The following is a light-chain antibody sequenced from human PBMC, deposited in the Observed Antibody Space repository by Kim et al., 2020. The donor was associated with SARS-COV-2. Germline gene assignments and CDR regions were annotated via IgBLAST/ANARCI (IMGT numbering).Light chain of an antibody. J-gene: IGLJ3*02. CDR1: SRDVGTYGY. CDR2: DVT. CDR3: SSYTSSNTL. V-gene: IGLV2-14*03. Sequence: PGQSITISCAGNSRDVGTYGYVSWYQQHPGKAPTLMIFDVTKRPSGISNRFSGSKSGNTASLTISGLQAEDEADYYCSSYTSSNTLFGGGTQLTVL.